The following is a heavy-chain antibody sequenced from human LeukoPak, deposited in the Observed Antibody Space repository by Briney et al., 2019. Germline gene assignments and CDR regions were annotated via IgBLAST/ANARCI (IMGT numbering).Heavy chain of an antibody. Sequence: GGSLRLSCAASGFTFSSYGMSWVRQAPGKGLEWVSAISGSGGSTYYAGSVKGRFTISRDDSKNTLYLQMNSLRAEDTAVYYCAISGGYWAWAHWGQGTLVTVSS. D-gene: IGHD1-26*01. J-gene: IGHJ4*02. CDR1: GFTFSSYG. CDR3: AISGGYWAWAH. CDR2: ISGSGGST. V-gene: IGHV3-23*01.